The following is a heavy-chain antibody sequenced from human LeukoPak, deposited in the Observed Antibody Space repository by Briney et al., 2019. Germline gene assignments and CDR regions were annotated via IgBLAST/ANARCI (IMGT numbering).Heavy chain of an antibody. CDR1: GGSISSYY. D-gene: IGHD6-13*01. CDR2: IYDSGST. Sequence: SETLSLTCIVSGGSISSYYWSWIRPPPGKGLEWIGYIYDSGSTNYNPSLKRRVTISVDTSKNQISLKLSCVTGSDMAVYYCGRSGSSSWYWSSNFDYWGRGTGVTVSS. V-gene: IGHV4-59*01. CDR3: GRSGSSSWYWSSNFDY. J-gene: IGHJ4*02.